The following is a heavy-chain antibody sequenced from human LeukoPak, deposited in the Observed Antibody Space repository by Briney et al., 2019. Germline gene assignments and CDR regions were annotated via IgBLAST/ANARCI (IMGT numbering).Heavy chain of an antibody. J-gene: IGHJ6*03. CDR3: ARVYQPYCSSTSCSPYYYYYYMDV. CDR2: INPNSGGT. D-gene: IGHD2-2*01. V-gene: IGHV1-2*02. CDR1: GYTFTGYY. Sequence: ASVKVSCKASGYTFTGYYMHWVRQAPGQGLEWMGWINPNSGGTNYAQKFQGRVTMTRDTSISTAYMELSRLRSDDTAVYYCARVYQPYCSSTSCSPYYYYYYMDVWGKGTTVTISS.